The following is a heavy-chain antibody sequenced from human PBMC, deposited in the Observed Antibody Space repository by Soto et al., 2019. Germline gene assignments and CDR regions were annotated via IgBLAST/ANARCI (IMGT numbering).Heavy chain of an antibody. J-gene: IGHJ6*02. Sequence: GGSLRLSCAASGFTFSSYDMHWVRQATGKGLEWVSAIGTAGDTYYPGSVKGRYTIPRENAKNSLYLQMNSLSAGDTAVYYCARDGKDCTNGACYKSGMDVWGQGTPVTVSS. CDR1: GFTFSSYD. CDR3: ARDGKDCTNGACYKSGMDV. CDR2: IGTAGDT. V-gene: IGHV3-13*01. D-gene: IGHD2-8*01.